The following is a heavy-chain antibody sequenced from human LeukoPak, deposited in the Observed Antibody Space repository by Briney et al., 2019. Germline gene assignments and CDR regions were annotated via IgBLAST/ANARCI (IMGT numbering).Heavy chain of an antibody. CDR3: ARGVISGSGCFDY. J-gene: IGHJ4*02. CDR2: IFHSGTT. Sequence: SETLSLTCAVSGGSISSGDYSGSWIRQPPRKGLEWNGHIFHSGTTYYNPSLKSRVTISVDRSKRQFSLNLSSVTAADTAVYYCARGVISGSGCFDYWGQGTLVTVSS. CDR1: GGSISSGDYS. D-gene: IGHD3-10*01. V-gene: IGHV4-30-2*01.